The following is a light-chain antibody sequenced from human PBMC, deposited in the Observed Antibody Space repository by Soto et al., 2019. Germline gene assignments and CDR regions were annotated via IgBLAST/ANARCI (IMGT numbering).Light chain of an antibody. CDR3: SSYTSDSPYV. CDR2: AVS. J-gene: IGLJ1*01. CDR1: SSDVGLYDY. Sequence: QSVLTQPASVSGSPGQSITISCTVTSSDVGLYDYVSWYQQHPGKAPQLMIYAVSNRPSGVSNRFSASKSGNTASLFISGLQAEDEADYYCSSYTSDSPYVFGSGTKVTVL. V-gene: IGLV2-14*01.